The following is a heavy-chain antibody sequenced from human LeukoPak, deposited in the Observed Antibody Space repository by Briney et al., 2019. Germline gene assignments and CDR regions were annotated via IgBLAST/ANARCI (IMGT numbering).Heavy chain of an antibody. V-gene: IGHV3-30-3*01. CDR1: GFTFSSYA. CDR2: ISYDGSNK. D-gene: IGHD2-2*01. CDR3: ARDRDGCSSTSCYAGGFDY. J-gene: IGHJ4*02. Sequence: PGGSLRLSCAASGFTFSSYAMHWVRQAPGKGLEWVAVISYDGSNKYYADSVKGRFTISRDSSKNTLYLQMNSLRAEDTAVYYCARDRDGCSSTSCYAGGFDYWGQGTLVTVSS.